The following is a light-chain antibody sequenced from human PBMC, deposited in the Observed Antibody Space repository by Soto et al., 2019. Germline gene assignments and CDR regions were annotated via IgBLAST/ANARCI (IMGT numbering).Light chain of an antibody. CDR3: QQYNSYSPKT. Sequence: DIQMTQSPSSLSASVGDRVTITCRASQTISTYLNWYQQKPGKAPKLLIDAVSSLQSGVPSRFSGSGSGTDFTLTISSLQPDDFATYYCQQYNSYSPKTFGQGTKVEIK. J-gene: IGKJ1*01. CDR2: AVS. V-gene: IGKV1-39*01. CDR1: QTISTY.